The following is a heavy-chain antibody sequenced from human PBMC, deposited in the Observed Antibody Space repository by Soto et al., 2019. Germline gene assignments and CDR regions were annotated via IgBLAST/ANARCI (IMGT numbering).Heavy chain of an antibody. CDR1: GGSFSGYY. D-gene: IGHD6-13*01. Sequence: QVQLQEWGAGLLKPSETLSLTCAVYGGSFSGYYWSWIRQPPGKGLEWIGEINHSGSTNYNPSLKSRVTISVDTSKNQFSLKLSSVTAADTAVYYCARGFRRRDNSSSWYSRPTYFDYWGQGTLVTVSS. CDR3: ARGFRRRDNSSSWYSRPTYFDY. V-gene: IGHV4-34*01. J-gene: IGHJ4*02. CDR2: INHSGST.